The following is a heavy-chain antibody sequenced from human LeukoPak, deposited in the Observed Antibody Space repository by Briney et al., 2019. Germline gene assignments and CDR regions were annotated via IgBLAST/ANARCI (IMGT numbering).Heavy chain of an antibody. CDR3: ARLLGYCSTTSCSSSFDS. CDR2: VYPADSDT. J-gene: IGHJ4*02. CDR1: GYSFTSYW. V-gene: IGHV5-51*01. D-gene: IGHD2-2*01. Sequence: KHGESLKISCKGSGYSFTSYWIGWVRQMPGKGLEWMGIVYPADSDTRYSPSFQGQVTISGDKSISTAYLQWSSLKASDSAMYYCARLLGYCSTTSCSSSFDSWGQGTLVTVSS.